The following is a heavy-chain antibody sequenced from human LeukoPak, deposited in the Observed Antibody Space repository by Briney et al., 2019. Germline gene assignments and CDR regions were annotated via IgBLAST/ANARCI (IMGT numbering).Heavy chain of an antibody. CDR2: ISSNGGST. CDR1: GFTFSSYA. V-gene: IGHV3-64*01. CDR3: ARGTPFDYDSSGYSPSDY. J-gene: IGHJ4*02. D-gene: IGHD3-22*01. Sequence: GGSLRLSCAASGFTFSSYAMHWVRQAPGKGLEYVSAISSNGGSTYYANSVKGRFTISRDNAKNSLYLQMNSLRAEDTAVYYCARGTPFDYDSSGYSPSDYWGQGTLVTVSS.